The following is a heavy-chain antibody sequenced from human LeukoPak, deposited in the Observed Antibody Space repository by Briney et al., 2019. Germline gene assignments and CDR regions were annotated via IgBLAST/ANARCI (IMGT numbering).Heavy chain of an antibody. Sequence: GGSLRLSCAASGFIFSDYWMTWVRQAPGKGLEWVANIRQDGSEGYYVDSVRGRFAVTRDNAKSSLYLRLNSLRAEDTAVYYCATRRCSIAACRASSHHCMDFWGKGTTVTVSS. V-gene: IGHV3-7*01. D-gene: IGHD2-2*01. J-gene: IGHJ6*03. CDR3: ATRRCSIAACRASSHHCMDF. CDR1: GFIFSDYW. CDR2: IRQDGSEG.